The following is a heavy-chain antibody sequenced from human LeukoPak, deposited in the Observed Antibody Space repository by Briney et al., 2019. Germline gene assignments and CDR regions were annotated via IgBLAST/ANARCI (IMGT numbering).Heavy chain of an antibody. J-gene: IGHJ4*02. CDR2: IYTSGST. CDR1: GGSISSGSYY. Sequence: SETLSLTCTVSGGSISSGSYYWSWIRQPAGKGLEWIGRIYTSGSTNYNPSLRSRVTISVDTSKNQFSLKLSSVTAADTAVYYCARRRSGYSYGLWGQGTLVTVSS. V-gene: IGHV4-61*02. D-gene: IGHD5-18*01. CDR3: ARRRSGYSYGL.